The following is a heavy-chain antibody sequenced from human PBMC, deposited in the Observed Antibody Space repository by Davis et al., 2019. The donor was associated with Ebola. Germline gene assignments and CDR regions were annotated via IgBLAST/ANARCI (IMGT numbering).Heavy chain of an antibody. CDR2: IRSKANSYAT. CDR3: SGTGGGTDY. CDR1: GFTFSGSA. V-gene: IGHV3-73*01. J-gene: IGHJ4*02. D-gene: IGHD2-8*02. Sequence: GESLKISCAASGFTFSGSAMHWVRQASGKGLDWVGRIRSKANSYATAYAASVKGRFTISRDDSKNTAYLQMNSLKTEDTAVYYCSGTGGGTDYWGQGTLVTVSS.